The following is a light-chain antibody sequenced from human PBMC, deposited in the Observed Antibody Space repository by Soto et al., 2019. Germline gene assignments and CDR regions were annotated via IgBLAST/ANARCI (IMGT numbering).Light chain of an antibody. CDR2: TAS. CDR3: QQSYITTT. Sequence: DIHMTQSPSSLSASVGDRVTITCRASQSIRSYLNWYQQKPGKAPKLLIYTASSLQSGVPSRFSGSGSGTDFTLTISSLQPEDFATYYCQQSYITTTFGGGTKVEIK. V-gene: IGKV1-39*01. J-gene: IGKJ4*01. CDR1: QSIRSY.